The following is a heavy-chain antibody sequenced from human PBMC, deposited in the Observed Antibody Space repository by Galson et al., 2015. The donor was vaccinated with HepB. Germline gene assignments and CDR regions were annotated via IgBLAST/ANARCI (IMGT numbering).Heavy chain of an antibody. J-gene: IGHJ1*01. Sequence: SLRLSCAASGFTFSSYGMHWVRQAPGKGLEWVAVIWYDGSNKYYADSVKGRFTISRDNSKNTLYLQMNSLRAEDTAVYYCARGVYYSSLWFQHWGQGTLVTVSS. CDR3: ARGVYYSSLWFQH. CDR1: GFTFSSYG. V-gene: IGHV3-33*08. D-gene: IGHD3-10*01. CDR2: IWYDGSNK.